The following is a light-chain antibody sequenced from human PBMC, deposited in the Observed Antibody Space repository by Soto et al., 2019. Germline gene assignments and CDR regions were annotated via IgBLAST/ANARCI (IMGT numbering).Light chain of an antibody. V-gene: IGKV1-39*01. CDR2: AAS. CDR3: QQSYSTPDT. Sequence: DIQMTQSPSSLSASVGDRVTITCRASQSISSYLNWYQQKPGKAPKLLIYAASSLQSGVPSRFSGSGSGTDFTLTMNRLQPEDFATYYCQQSYSTPDTFGQGTKLEIK. J-gene: IGKJ2*01. CDR1: QSISSY.